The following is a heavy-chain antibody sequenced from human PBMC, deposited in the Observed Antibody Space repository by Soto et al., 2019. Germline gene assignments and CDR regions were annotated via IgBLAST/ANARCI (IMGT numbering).Heavy chain of an antibody. Sequence: ASVKVSCKASGYTFTSYAMHWVRQAPGQRLEWMGWINAGNGNTKYSQKFQGRVTITRDTSASTAYMELSSLRSEDTAVYYCARPVWAWLAAFDYWGQGTLVTVSS. J-gene: IGHJ4*02. CDR1: GYTFTSYA. D-gene: IGHD3-3*01. CDR2: INAGNGNT. CDR3: ARPVWAWLAAFDY. V-gene: IGHV1-3*01.